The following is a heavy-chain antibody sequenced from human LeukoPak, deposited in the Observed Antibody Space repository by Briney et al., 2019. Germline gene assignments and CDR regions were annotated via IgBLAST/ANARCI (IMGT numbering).Heavy chain of an antibody. V-gene: IGHV3-7*01. Sequence: GGSLRLSCAASGFTFSGHWMSWVRQAPGKGLEWVANINQGGSDKYYVDSVKGRFAISRDNANNLLYLQMNSLRGEDTAVYYCTRDRSRAEDDWGQGTLVTVSS. CDR3: TRDRSRAEDD. CDR2: INQGGSDK. D-gene: IGHD1-14*01. J-gene: IGHJ4*02. CDR1: GFTFSGHW.